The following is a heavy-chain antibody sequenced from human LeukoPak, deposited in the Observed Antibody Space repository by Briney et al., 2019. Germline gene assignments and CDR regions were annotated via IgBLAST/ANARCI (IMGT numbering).Heavy chain of an antibody. D-gene: IGHD3-10*01. Sequence: SGGSLRLSCAASGFTVSSNYMSWVRRAPGKGLEWVSVIYSGGSTDCADSVKGRFAISRDNSKNMLYLQLNSLRAEDTAVYYCARVDYGSGSYFDYWGQGTLVTVSS. CDR1: GFTVSSNY. J-gene: IGHJ4*02. CDR3: ARVDYGSGSYFDY. CDR2: IYSGGST. V-gene: IGHV3-53*01.